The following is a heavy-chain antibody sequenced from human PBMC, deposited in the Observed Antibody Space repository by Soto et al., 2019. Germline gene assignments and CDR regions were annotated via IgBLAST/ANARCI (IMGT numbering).Heavy chain of an antibody. CDR2: IYHSGST. CDR1: GGSISSYY. Sequence: SETLSLTCTVSGGSISSYYWSWIRQPPGKGLEWIGYIYHSGSTYYNPSLKSRVTISVDRSKNQFSLKLSSVTAADTAVYYCASKSYCGGMDFWGQGTTVTVAS. J-gene: IGHJ6*02. CDR3: ASKSYCGGMDF. D-gene: IGHD3-10*01. V-gene: IGHV4-59*12.